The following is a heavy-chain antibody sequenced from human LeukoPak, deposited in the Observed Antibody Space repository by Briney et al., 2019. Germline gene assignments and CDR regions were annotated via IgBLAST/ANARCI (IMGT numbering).Heavy chain of an antibody. CDR3: VRVRHPTGGPWVVGQTAYFQQ. CDR1: CASINSNLDY. J-gene: IGHJ1*01. V-gene: IGHV4-39*01. CDR2: RYNSVTT. Sequence: KSSETLSLSYTVACASINSNLDYGGWARQPGGEWLDWISSRYNSVTTYYNPYLETRDTISVDTSKNQFSLKLSSVTAADTAVYYCVRVRHPTGGPWVVGQTAYFQQWSQGTLVTVSS. D-gene: IGHD2-2*01.